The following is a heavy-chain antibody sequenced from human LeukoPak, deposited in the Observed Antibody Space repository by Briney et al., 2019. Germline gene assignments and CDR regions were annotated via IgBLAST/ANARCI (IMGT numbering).Heavy chain of an antibody. D-gene: IGHD3-10*01. J-gene: IGHJ4*02. CDR3: ARGRLYGLWFGELSL. V-gene: IGHV1-8*01. CDR2: MNPNSGNT. CDR1: GYTFTSYD. Sequence: ASVKVSCKASGYTFTSYDINWVRQATGQGLEWMGWMNPNSGNTGYAQKLQGRVTMTTDTSTSTAYMELRSLRSDDTAVYYCARGRLYGLWFGELSLWGQGTLVTVSS.